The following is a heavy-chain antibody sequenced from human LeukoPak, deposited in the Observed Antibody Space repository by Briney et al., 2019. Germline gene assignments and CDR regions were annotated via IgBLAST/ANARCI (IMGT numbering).Heavy chain of an antibody. J-gene: IGHJ4*02. CDR1: GFTFSNYA. Sequence: GGSLRLSCAASGFTFSNYAMHWVRQAPRKGLEYVSTISSNGGSTHYANSVKGRFTISRDNSKSTLYLQMGSLRDDDTAVYYCARGGTYNSSSLGDYWGQGTLVTVSS. V-gene: IGHV3-64*01. D-gene: IGHD6-6*01. CDR3: ARGGTYNSSSLGDY. CDR2: ISSNGGST.